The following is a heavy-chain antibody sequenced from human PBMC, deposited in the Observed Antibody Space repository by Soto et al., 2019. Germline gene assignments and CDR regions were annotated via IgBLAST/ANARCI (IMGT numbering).Heavy chain of an antibody. V-gene: IGHV3-7*03. J-gene: IGHJ1*01. CDR3: ATLGGGYYSF. D-gene: IGHD3-3*01. CDR2: IKQDGSEK. CDR1: GFTFSSYW. Sequence: GGSLRLSCAASGFTFSSYWMSWVRQAPGKGLEWVANIKQDGSEKYYVDSVKGRFTMTTDTSTTTAYMELGSLRSDDTAVYYCATLGGGYYSFWGQGTQVTVSS.